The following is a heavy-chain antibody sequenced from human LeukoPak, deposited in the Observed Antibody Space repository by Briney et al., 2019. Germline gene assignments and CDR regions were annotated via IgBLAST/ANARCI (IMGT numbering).Heavy chain of an antibody. CDR3: AREVFGITMVRGVHYFDY. J-gene: IGHJ4*02. CDR1: GGSISSYY. Sequence: SETLSLTCTVSGGSISSYYWSWIRQPPGKGLEWIGYIYYSGSTNYNTSLKSRVTISVDTSKNQFSLRLSSVTAADTAVYYCAREVFGITMVRGVHYFDYWGQGTLVTVSS. D-gene: IGHD3-10*01. CDR2: IYYSGST. V-gene: IGHV4-59*01.